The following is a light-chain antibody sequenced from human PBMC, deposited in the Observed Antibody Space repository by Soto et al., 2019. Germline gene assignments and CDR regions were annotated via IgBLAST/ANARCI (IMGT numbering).Light chain of an antibody. CDR2: GAS. CDR3: QHFGGSLPVT. V-gene: IGKV3-20*01. CDR1: QSISRY. Sequence: MGFTRHPGTRSLSPREITTISYRASQSISRYLAWYQQKPGQGPRLLIYGASSRATGTPDRFSGSGSGTDFTLTINRLEPEDFAVYYCQHFGGSLPVTFGQGTRLEIK. J-gene: IGKJ5*01.